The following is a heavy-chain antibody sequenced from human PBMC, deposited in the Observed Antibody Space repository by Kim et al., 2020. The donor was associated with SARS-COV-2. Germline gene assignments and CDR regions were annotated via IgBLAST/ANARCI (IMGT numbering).Heavy chain of an antibody. CDR2: IIPIFGTA. CDR1: GGTFSSYA. J-gene: IGHJ6*02. D-gene: IGHD5-18*01. Sequence: SVKVSCKASGGTFSSYAISWVRQAPGQGLEWMGGIIPIFGTANYAQKFQGRVTITADESTSTAYMELSSLRSEDTAVYYCATRVDTAMLYANYYYYGMDVWGQGTTVTVSS. V-gene: IGHV1-69*13. CDR3: ATRVDTAMLYANYYYYGMDV.